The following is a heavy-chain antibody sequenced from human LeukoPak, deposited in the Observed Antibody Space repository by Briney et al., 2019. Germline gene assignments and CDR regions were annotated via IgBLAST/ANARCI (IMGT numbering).Heavy chain of an antibody. CDR1: GGSISSYY. Sequence: SSETLSLTCTVSGGSISSYYWRWIRQPAGKGLEWIGRMYTSGSTNYTPSLKSRVTMSVDTSKNQFSLKLSSVTAEDTAVYYCARDRIYDSTYYDYWGQGTLVTVSS. D-gene: IGHD3-22*01. CDR3: ARDRIYDSTYYDY. J-gene: IGHJ4*02. V-gene: IGHV4-4*07. CDR2: MYTSGST.